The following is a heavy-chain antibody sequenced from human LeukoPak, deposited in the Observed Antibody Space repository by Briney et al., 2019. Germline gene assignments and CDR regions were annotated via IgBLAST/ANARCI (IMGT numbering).Heavy chain of an antibody. J-gene: IGHJ3*02. V-gene: IGHV4-38-2*02. CDR3: ARAGRSRPNAFDI. CDR1: GFSISSGYY. CDR2: IYHSGST. Sequence: SETLSLTCTVSGFSISSGYYWGWIRQPPGQGLEWIGSIYHSGSTNYNPSLKSRVTISVDTSKNQFSLKLSSVTAADTAVYYCARAGRSRPNAFDIWGQGTMVTVSS.